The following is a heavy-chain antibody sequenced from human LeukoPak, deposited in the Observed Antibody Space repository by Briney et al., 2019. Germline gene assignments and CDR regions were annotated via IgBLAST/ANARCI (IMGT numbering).Heavy chain of an antibody. CDR1: GFTFSSYS. CDR2: IFHSGSS. J-gene: IGHJ4*02. Sequence: PGGPLRLSCAASGFTFSSYSMNWVRQAPGKGLEWIGEIFHSGSSNYNPSLKSRVTISVDKSKNQFSLKLSSVTAADTAVYYCASGTIAVGGIFDYWGQGILVTVSS. CDR3: ASGTIAVGGIFDY. V-gene: IGHV4-4*02. D-gene: IGHD6-19*01.